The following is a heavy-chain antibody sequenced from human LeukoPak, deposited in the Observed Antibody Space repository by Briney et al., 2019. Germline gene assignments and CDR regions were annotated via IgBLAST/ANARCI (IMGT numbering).Heavy chain of an antibody. V-gene: IGHV3-74*01. J-gene: IGHJ4*02. CDR1: GFTFTSHW. CDR2: ISDDGKKT. D-gene: IGHD1-20*01. Sequence: GGSLRLSCAASGFTFTSHWMHWVRQAPGQGLVWVSHISDDGKKTNYADSVKGRFTISRDVAKNTLHLQMDSLRVEDTAVYYCAASFRVTGTTNYYWGQGTMVTVSS. CDR3: AASFRVTGTTNYY.